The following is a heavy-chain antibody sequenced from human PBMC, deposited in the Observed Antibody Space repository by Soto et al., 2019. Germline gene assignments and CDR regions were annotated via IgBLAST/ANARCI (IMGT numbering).Heavy chain of an antibody. Sequence: GGSLRLSCAASGFTFSSYAMSWVRQAPGKGLEWVSAISGSGGSTYYADSVKGRFTISRDNSKNTLYLQMNSLRAEDTAVYYCANPGDHYYYYGMDVWGQGTTVTVSS. CDR2: ISGSGGST. D-gene: IGHD7-27*01. J-gene: IGHJ6*02. V-gene: IGHV3-23*01. CDR3: ANPGDHYYYYGMDV. CDR1: GFTFSSYA.